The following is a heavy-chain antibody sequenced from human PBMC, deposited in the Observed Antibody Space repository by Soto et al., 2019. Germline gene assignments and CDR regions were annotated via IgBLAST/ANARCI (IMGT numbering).Heavy chain of an antibody. Sequence: SETLSLTCTVSGGSVSSGSYYWSWIRQPPGKGLEWIGYIYYSGSTNYNPSLKSRVTISVDTSKNQFSLKLSSVTAADTAVYYCAKTGWNYYYYGMDVWGQGXTVTVYS. CDR3: AKTGWNYYYYGMDV. D-gene: IGHD6-19*01. J-gene: IGHJ6*02. CDR1: GGSVSSGSYY. CDR2: IYYSGST. V-gene: IGHV4-61*01.